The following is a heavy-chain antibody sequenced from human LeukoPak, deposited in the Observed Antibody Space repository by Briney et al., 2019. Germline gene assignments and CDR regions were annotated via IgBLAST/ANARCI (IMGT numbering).Heavy chain of an antibody. D-gene: IGHD3-22*01. CDR3: AASYYYDSSGFSF. J-gene: IGHJ4*02. V-gene: IGHV3-53*01. CDR2: IYSGNSA. CDR1: GFTVSTNY. Sequence: RSGGSLRLSCAATGFTVSTNYMSWVRQAPGGGLKWVSVIYSGNSAYYADFVKGRFTISRDSSKNTLYLEMNSLRAEDTAVYYCAASYYYDSSGFSFWGQGALVTVSS.